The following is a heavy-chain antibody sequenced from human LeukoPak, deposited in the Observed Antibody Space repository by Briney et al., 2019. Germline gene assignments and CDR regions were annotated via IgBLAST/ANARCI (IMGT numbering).Heavy chain of an antibody. V-gene: IGHV4-59*01. Sequence: SETLSLTCTVSGGSISSYYWSWIRQSPGKGLEWIAYIYKNERVKYNPSLKSRVSTSVDTSKNQFSLRLNSVTAADTAVYYCARASFNSYGIDGFDYWGQGTLVTVSS. CDR2: IYKNERV. CDR3: ARASFNSYGIDGFDY. J-gene: IGHJ4*02. CDR1: GGSISSYY. D-gene: IGHD5-18*01.